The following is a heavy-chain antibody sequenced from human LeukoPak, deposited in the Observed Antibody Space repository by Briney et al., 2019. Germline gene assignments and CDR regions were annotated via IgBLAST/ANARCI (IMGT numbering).Heavy chain of an antibody. CDR3: ASVRSSGYFQH. D-gene: IGHD1-26*01. CDR2: IYHSGST. V-gene: IGHV4-30-2*01. Sequence: PSETLSLTCAVSGGSISSGGYSWSWIRQPPGKGLEWIGYIYHSGSTYYNPSLKSRVTISVDRSKNQFSLKLSSVTAADTAVYYCASVRSSGYFQHWGQGTLVTVSS. CDR1: GGSISSGGYS. J-gene: IGHJ1*01.